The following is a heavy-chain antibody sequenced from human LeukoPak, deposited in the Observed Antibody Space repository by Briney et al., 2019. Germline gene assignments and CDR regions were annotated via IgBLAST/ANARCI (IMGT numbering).Heavy chain of an antibody. CDR3: ARDTFLYCSSTSCFHFDY. D-gene: IGHD2-2*01. V-gene: IGHV1-18*01. CDR1: GYTSTSYG. J-gene: IGHJ4*02. CDR2: ISAYNGNT. Sequence: EASVKVSCKASGYTSTSYGISWVRQAPGQGLEWMGRISAYNGNTNYAQKLQGRVTMTTDTSTSTAYMELRSLRSDDTAVYYCARDTFLYCSSTSCFHFDYWGQGTLVTVSS.